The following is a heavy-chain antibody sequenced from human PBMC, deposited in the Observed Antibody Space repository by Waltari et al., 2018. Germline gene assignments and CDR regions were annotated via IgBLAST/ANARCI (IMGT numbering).Heavy chain of an antibody. CDR1: GFTFSSYA. Sequence: EVQLVESGGGLVQPGGSLRLSCAASGFTFSSYAMSWVRQAPGKGLEWVSAISGSGGSTYYADSVKGRFTISRDNSKNTLYLQMNSLRAEDTAVYYCAKAHPIIVATTGGGHDAFDIWGQGTMVTVSS. V-gene: IGHV3-23*04. CDR3: AKAHPIIVATTGGGHDAFDI. CDR2: ISGSGGST. D-gene: IGHD5-12*01. J-gene: IGHJ3*02.